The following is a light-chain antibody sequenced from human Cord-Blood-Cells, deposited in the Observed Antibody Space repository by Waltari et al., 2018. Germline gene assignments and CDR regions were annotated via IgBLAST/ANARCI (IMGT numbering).Light chain of an antibody. J-gene: IGLJ2*01. Sequence: QSALTQPASVSGSPGQSITISCTGTSSDVGSYNLVSWYQQHPGKAPKLMIYEGSKRPSGVANLFSGSKSGITASLTISGLQAEDEADYYGCAYAGSSVVFGGGTKLTV. V-gene: IGLV2-23*01. CDR3: CAYAGSSVV. CDR2: EGS. CDR1: SSDVGSYNL.